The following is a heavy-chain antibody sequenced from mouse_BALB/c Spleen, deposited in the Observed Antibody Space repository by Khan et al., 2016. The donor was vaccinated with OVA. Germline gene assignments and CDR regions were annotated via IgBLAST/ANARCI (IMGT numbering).Heavy chain of an antibody. V-gene: IGHV2-6*02. D-gene: IGHD2-3*01. CDR2: IWSDGST. CDR3: ARWFDGYSSLYAMDY. J-gene: IGHJ4*01. CDR1: GFSLTSYG. Sequence: QVQLKQSGPGRVAPSQSLSITCTVSGFSLTSYGIHWVRQPPGKGLEWLVVIWSDGSTNYNSVLKSRLSIRKDNSKSQVFLKMNSLQTDDTAIYYCARWFDGYSSLYAMDYWGQGTSVTVSS.